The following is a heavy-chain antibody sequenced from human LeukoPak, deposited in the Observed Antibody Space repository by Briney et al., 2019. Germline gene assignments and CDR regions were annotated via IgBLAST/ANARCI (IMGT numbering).Heavy chain of an antibody. CDR2: ISWNSGSI. CDR1: GFTFSSYA. D-gene: IGHD6-13*01. CDR3: AKDPYSSSWYKSWFDP. V-gene: IGHV3-9*01. J-gene: IGHJ5*02. Sequence: GGSLRLSCAASGFTFSSYAMHWVRQAPGKGLEWVSGISWNSGSIGYADSVKGRFTISRDNAKNSLYLQMNSLRAEDTALYYCAKDPYSSSWYKSWFDPWGQGTLVTVSS.